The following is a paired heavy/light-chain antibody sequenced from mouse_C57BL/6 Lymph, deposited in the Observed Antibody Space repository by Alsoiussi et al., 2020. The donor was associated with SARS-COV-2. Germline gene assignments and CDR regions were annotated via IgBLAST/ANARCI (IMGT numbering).Heavy chain of an antibody. D-gene: IGHD2-1*01. J-gene: IGHJ1*03. Sequence: EVQLVESGGGLVQPKGSLKLSCAASGFSFNTYAMNWVRQAPGKGLEWVARIRSKSNNYATYYADSVKDRFTISRDDSESMLYLQMNNLKTEDTAMYYCVRHEDGNYDYWYFDVWGTGTTVTVSS. CDR2: IRSKSNNYAT. CDR1: GFSFNTYA. CDR3: VRHEDGNYDYWYFDV. V-gene: IGHV10-1*01.
Light chain of an antibody. V-gene: IGKV4-80*01. CDR3: HQWSSYRT. CDR2: STS. Sequence: QIVLTQSPAIMSASLGEEITLTCSASSSVSYMHWYQQKSGTSPKLLIYSTSNLASGVPSRFSGSGSGTFYSLTISSVEAEDAADYYCHQWSSYRTFGGGTKLEIK. J-gene: IGKJ1*01. CDR1: SSVSY.